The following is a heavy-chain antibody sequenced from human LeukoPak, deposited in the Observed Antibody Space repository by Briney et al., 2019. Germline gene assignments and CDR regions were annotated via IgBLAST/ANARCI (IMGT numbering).Heavy chain of an antibody. CDR1: GFTFGKFV. J-gene: IGHJ4*02. CDR3: AKDGSEWLWQEAYDNFDY. D-gene: IGHD3-22*01. V-gene: IGHV3-23*01. CDR2: ISGDSGIT. Sequence: PGGSLRVSCEASGFTFGKFVVTWVRQAPGKGLAWVSSISGDSGITHYADSVKGRFSIFRDNSRNTVYLQMNSLRAEDTAVYYCAKDGSEWLWQEAYDNFDYWGQGTLVTVSS.